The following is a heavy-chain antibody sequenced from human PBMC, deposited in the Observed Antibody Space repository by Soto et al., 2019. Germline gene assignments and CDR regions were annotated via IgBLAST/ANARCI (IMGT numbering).Heavy chain of an antibody. CDR2: INPSGGST. V-gene: IGHV1-46*01. J-gene: IGHJ4*02. D-gene: IGHD6-13*01. Sequence: XSVQDSCSPAGYTFTSYYRNWVRQAPGQGLEWMGIINPSGGSTSYAQKFQGRVTMTRDTSTSTVYMELSSLRSEDTSVYYCARVPYSSRPYVVDYWGQGTLVTASS. CDR3: ARVPYSSRPYVVDY. CDR1: GYTFTSYY.